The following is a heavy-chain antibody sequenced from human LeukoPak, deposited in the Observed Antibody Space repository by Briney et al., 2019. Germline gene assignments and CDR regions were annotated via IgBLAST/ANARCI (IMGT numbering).Heavy chain of an antibody. CDR1: GFTFSSYA. D-gene: IGHD2-2*01. J-gene: IGHJ6*04. CDR3: AKDRGYCSSTSCPKSLYGMDV. Sequence: GGSLRLSCAASGFTFSSYAMSWVRQAPGKGLEWVSAISGSGGSTYYADSVKGRFTISRDNSKNTLYLQMNSLRAEDTAVYYCAKDRGYCSSTSCPKSLYGMDVWGKGTTVTVSS. V-gene: IGHV3-23*01. CDR2: ISGSGGST.